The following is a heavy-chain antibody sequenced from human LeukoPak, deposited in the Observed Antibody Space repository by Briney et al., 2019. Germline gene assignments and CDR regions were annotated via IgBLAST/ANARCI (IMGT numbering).Heavy chain of an antibody. J-gene: IGHJ4*02. CDR2: IIPVFGSA. Sequence: SVKVSCKASGGTFSSYVFSWVRQAPGQGLECMGGIIPVFGSANYAQKFQGRVTITADESTSTAYMELSSLRSEDTAVYYCARASGSHSPFDYWGRGTLVTVSS. D-gene: IGHD1-26*01. CDR1: GGTFSSYV. CDR3: ARASGSHSPFDY. V-gene: IGHV1-69*13.